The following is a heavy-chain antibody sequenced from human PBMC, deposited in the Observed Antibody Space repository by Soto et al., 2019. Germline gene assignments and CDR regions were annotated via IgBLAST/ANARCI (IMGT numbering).Heavy chain of an antibody. CDR1: GDSISSIRYY. V-gene: IGHV4-39*01. CDR3: ARQRTSVVSRAYFDV. CDR2: IYYSGST. J-gene: IGHJ4*02. D-gene: IGHD2-21*01. Sequence: SETLSLTCTVTGDSISSIRYYCGWIRQPPGKGLEWIGSIYYSGSTYNNPSLRSRVSMSIDTSKDQSSLKLKPVTAADTALYFCARQRTSVVSRAYFDVWGAGTLVTDS.